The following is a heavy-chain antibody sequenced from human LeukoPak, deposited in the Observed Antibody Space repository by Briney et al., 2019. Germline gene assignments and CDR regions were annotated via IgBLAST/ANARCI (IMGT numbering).Heavy chain of an antibody. CDR1: GFTVSSNY. J-gene: IGHJ4*02. CDR2: IYGGGST. D-gene: IGHD6-19*01. V-gene: IGHV3-53*01. Sequence: PGGSLRLSCAASGFTVSSNYMSRVRQAPGKGLEWVSLIYGGGSTYYADPVRGRSTISRDNSKNTLYLQMNSLRADDTAVYYCARAYGSGWYYFDYWGQGTLVTVSS. CDR3: ARAYGSGWYYFDY.